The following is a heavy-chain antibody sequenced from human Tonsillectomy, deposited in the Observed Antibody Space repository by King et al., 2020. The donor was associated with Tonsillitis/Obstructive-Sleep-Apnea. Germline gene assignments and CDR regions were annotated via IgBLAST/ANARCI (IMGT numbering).Heavy chain of an antibody. CDR3: ARAPPWDDGLDI. D-gene: IGHD1-26*01. V-gene: IGHV4-59*01. Sequence: VQLQESGPGLARPSETLSLTCIVSGGSINSYYWNWLRQPPGKGLEWIGYIYYSGSTNYNPSLESRVTMSVDTSKNQFSLRLSSVTAADTAVYYCARAPPWDDGLDIWGQGTMVTVSS. CDR2: IYYSGST. CDR1: GGSINSYY. J-gene: IGHJ3*02.